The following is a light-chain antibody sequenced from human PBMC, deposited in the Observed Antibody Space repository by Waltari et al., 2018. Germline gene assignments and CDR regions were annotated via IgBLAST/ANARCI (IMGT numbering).Light chain of an antibody. V-gene: IGLV2-23*01. CDR1: SNDIGHYDL. J-gene: IGLJ1*01. CDR3: FSFVAANSFV. CDR2: GAT. Sequence: QSALTQPASVSGSPGQSITLSCTGTSNDIGHYDLVSWYHQRPGEAPELLVYGATKRPAGVSNRFSGSKSGKTASLTISGLQTEDEADYYCFSFVAANSFVFGPGTKVTVL.